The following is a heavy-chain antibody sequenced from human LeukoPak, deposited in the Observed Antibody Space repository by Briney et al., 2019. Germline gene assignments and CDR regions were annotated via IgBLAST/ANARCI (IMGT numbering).Heavy chain of an antibody. D-gene: IGHD5-24*01. CDR2: MYYSGST. CDR3: ARHLPHVETPTILDY. V-gene: IGHV4-39*01. Sequence: SETLSLTCTVSGGSISSSSYYWGWIRQPPGKGLEWIGSMYYSGSTFYIPSLKSRVTMSVDTSKNQFSLELTSVTAADTAVYYCARHLPHVETPTILDYCGQGILVTVSP. J-gene: IGHJ4*02. CDR1: GGSISSSSYY.